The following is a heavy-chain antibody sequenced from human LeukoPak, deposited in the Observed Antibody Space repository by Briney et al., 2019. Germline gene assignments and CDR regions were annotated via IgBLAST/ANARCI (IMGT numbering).Heavy chain of an antibody. CDR3: ARRTDQLDDAFDI. J-gene: IGHJ3*02. CDR2: IIPVYDEA. D-gene: IGHD3/OR15-3a*01. CDR1: GDNFTNDA. Sequence: ASGKFSCKSSGDNFTNDAFSWVRQAPGQGREWMGRIIPVYDEANYAPRFQDRVAFTADKSTTTAYLDLYSMTCEDTALHYCARRTDQLDDAFDIWGQGTVVPVSS. V-gene: IGHV1-69*04.